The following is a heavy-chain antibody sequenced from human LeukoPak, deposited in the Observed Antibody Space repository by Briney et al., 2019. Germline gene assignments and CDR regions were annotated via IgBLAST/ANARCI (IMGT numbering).Heavy chain of an antibody. CDR2: IYYTGST. J-gene: IGHJ4*02. D-gene: IGHD3-9*01. Sequence: PSQTLSLTCTVSGGSISGGGCHWSWIRQHPGKGLEWIGYIYYTGSTYYNPSLKSRVTISVDTSKNQFSLKMNSVTAADTAVYYCARTLRYFDWLSTFDYWGQGTLVTVSS. V-gene: IGHV4-31*03. CDR1: GGSISGGGCH. CDR3: ARTLRYFDWLSTFDY.